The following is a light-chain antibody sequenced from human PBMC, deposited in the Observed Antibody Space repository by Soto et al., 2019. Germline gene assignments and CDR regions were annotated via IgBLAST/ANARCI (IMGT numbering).Light chain of an antibody. J-gene: IGLJ3*02. V-gene: IGLV2-23*01. CDR3: CSYAGSFTWV. CDR1: SSDVGGYNL. Sequence: QSALTQPASVSGSPGQSITISCTGTSSDVGGYNLVSWYQQHPGKAPKLIIYEGSKRPSGVSNRFSGSKSGNTASLTISGLQAEDEADYYCCSYAGSFTWVFGGGTKLTVL. CDR2: EGS.